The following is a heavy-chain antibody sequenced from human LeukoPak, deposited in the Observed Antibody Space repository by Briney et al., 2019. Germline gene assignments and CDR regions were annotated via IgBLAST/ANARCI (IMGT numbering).Heavy chain of an antibody. Sequence: SVKVSCKASGDTFSTIALIWVRLAPGQGLEWLGGFIPLFGAALYAQKLQGRITITTDESTITAYMVLSNRRSEDPAVYYCTAEGSPYESTGVFAGPFDYWGQGTLVSVSS. J-gene: IGHJ4*02. CDR1: GDTFSTIA. V-gene: IGHV1-69*05. D-gene: IGHD3-22*01. CDR2: FIPLFGAA. CDR3: TAEGSPYESTGVFAGPFDY.